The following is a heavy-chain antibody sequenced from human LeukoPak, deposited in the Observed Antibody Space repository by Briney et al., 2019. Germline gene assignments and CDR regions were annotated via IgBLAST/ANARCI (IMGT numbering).Heavy chain of an antibody. Sequence: GAFLKPSCKGSGYTITSYWIGWLRPMGGERLEWMGIIYPGDSDTNYTPSFQGQVTISADKTISTACLQWSSLKASDTAMYDCARVPFGDYAPDYWGEGTLVSASS. CDR3: ARVPFGDYAPDY. J-gene: IGHJ4*02. V-gene: IGHV5-51*01. D-gene: IGHD4-17*01. CDR1: GYTITSYW. CDR2: IYPGDSDT.